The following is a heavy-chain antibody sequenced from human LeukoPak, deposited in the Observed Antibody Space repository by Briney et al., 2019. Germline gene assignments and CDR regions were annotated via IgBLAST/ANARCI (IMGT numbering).Heavy chain of an antibody. D-gene: IGHD1-26*01. J-gene: IGHJ4*02. CDR1: GFTFSSYW. V-gene: IGHV3-7*04. CDR3: ARGSGSYYDLGIDY. CDR2: IKQDGSEK. Sequence: GGSLRLSCAASGFTFSSYWMSWVRQAPGKGLEWVANIKQDGSEKYYVDSVKGRFTISRDNAKSSLYLQMNSLRAEDTAVYYCARGSGSYYDLGIDYWGQGTLVTVSS.